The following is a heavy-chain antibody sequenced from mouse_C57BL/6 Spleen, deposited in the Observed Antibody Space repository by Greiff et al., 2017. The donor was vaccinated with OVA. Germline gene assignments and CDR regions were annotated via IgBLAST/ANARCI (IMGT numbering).Heavy chain of an antibody. V-gene: IGHV1-26*01. J-gene: IGHJ2*01. CDR2: INPNNGGT. CDR1: GYTFTDYY. CDR3: ARGRWLLREGFDY. D-gene: IGHD2-3*01. Sequence: VQLQQSGPELVKPGASVKISCKASGYTFTDYYMNWVKQSHGKSLEWIGDINPNNGGTSYNQKFKGKATLTVDKPSSTAYMELRSLTSEDSAVYYCARGRWLLREGFDYWGQGTTLTVSS.